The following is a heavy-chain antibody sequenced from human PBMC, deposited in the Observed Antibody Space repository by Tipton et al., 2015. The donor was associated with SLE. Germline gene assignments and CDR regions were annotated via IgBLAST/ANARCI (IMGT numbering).Heavy chain of an antibody. D-gene: IGHD2-21*01. Sequence: SLRLSCAASGFTFSSYGMHWVRQAPGKGLEWVAVIWYDGSNKYYADSVKGRFTISRDNSKNTLYLQMNSLRAEDTAVYYCAKAYCGGDCYSDYWGQGTLVTVSS. J-gene: IGHJ4*02. CDR1: GFTFSSYG. CDR2: IWYDGSNK. CDR3: AKAYCGGDCYSDY. V-gene: IGHV3-33*06.